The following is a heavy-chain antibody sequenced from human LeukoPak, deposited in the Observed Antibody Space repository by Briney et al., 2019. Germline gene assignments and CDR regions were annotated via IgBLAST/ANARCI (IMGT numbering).Heavy chain of an antibody. J-gene: IGHJ6*03. D-gene: IGHD1-26*01. CDR3: ARDWRELLVYYYYYMDV. CDR2: ISSSSSYI. V-gene: IGHV3-21*01. Sequence: PGGSLRLSCAASGFTFSSYSMNWVRQAPGKGLEWVSSISSSSSYIYYADSVKGRFTISRDNAKNSLYLQMNSLRAEDTAVYYCARDWRELLVYYYYYMDVWGKGTTVTVSS. CDR1: GFTFSSYS.